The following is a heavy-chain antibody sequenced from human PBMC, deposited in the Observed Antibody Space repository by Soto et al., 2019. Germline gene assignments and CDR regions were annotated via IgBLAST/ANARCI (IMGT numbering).Heavy chain of an antibody. CDR2: ISYDGSNK. Sequence: QVQLVESGGGVVQPGRSLRLSCAATGFTFSSYAMHWVRQAPGKGLEWVAVISYDGSNKYYADSVKGRFTISRDNSKNTLYLQMNSLRAEDTAVYYCAKSVVVAPFDPWGQGTLVTVSS. CDR3: AKSVVVAPFDP. D-gene: IGHD2-15*01. V-gene: IGHV3-30*18. CDR1: GFTFSSYA. J-gene: IGHJ5*02.